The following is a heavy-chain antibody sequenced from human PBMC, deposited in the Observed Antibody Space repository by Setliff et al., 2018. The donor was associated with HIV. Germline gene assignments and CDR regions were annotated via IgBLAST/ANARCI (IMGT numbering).Heavy chain of an antibody. J-gene: IGHJ4*01. CDR2: IYNSGRA. V-gene: IGHV4-38-2*02. Sequence: ETLSLTCLVFGYSINDGYHWGWIRQSPRKGLEWIGSIYNSGRASYNPSRRSRASLSIDTSKNRFSLRLNPVTAADTAVYYCVRDRALRFSQSPSLHYFDVWGQGILVTVS. CDR1: GYSINDGYH. CDR3: VRDRALRFSQSPSLHYFDV.